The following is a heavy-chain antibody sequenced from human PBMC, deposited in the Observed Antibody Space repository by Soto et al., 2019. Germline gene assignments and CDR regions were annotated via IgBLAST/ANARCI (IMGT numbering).Heavy chain of an antibody. CDR1: GFTFSSYG. Sequence: GGSLRLSYAASGFTFSSYGMHWVRQAPGKGLEWVAVISYDGSNKYYADSVKGRFTISRDNSKNTLYLQMNSLRAEDTAVYYCAKAKYSYGPDAFDIWGQGTIVTVSS. CDR2: ISYDGSNK. CDR3: AKAKYSYGPDAFDI. D-gene: IGHD5-18*01. J-gene: IGHJ3*02. V-gene: IGHV3-30*18.